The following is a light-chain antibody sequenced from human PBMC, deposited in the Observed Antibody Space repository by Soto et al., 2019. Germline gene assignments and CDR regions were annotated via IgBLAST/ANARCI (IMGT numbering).Light chain of an antibody. J-gene: IGLJ1*01. CDR2: RNN. CDR1: SSNIGSNY. CDR3: AAWDDSLTAL. V-gene: IGLV1-47*01. Sequence: QSVLTQPPSASGTPGQGVTISCSGSSSNIGSNYVYWYQQLPGTAPKLLIYRNNQRPSGVPDRFSGSKSGTSASLAISGLRSEDEADYYCAAWDDSLTALFGNGKKVTV.